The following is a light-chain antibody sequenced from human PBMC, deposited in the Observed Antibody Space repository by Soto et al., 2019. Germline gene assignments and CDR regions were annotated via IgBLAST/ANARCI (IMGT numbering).Light chain of an antibody. CDR2: EVS. CDR3: SSYAGSNNFVV. Sequence: QSALTQPPSASGSPGQSVTISCTGTSSAVGGYNYVSWYQQYPGKAPKLMIYEVSKRPSGVPDRFSGSKSGNTASLTVSGLQAEDEADYYCSSYAGSNNFVVFGGGTKLTVL. CDR1: SSAVGGYNY. J-gene: IGLJ2*01. V-gene: IGLV2-8*01.